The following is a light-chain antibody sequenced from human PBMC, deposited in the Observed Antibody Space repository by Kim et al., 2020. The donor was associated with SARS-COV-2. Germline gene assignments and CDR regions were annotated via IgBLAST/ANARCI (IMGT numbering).Light chain of an antibody. J-gene: IGLJ1*01. CDR1: SSNLGEDYN. Sequence: RVTISCTGSSSNLGEDYNVHWYQQFPGTAPKLLIYGHNTRPSGVPDRFSASKSGTSASLAITGLQAEDEADYYCQSYDSRLSGSVFGTGTKVTVL. CDR3: QSYDSRLSGSV. CDR2: GHN. V-gene: IGLV1-40*01.